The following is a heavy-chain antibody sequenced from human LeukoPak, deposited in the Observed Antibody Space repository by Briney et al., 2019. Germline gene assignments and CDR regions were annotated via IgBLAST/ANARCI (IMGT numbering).Heavy chain of an antibody. J-gene: IGHJ6*03. Sequence: GGSLRLSCAASGFTFSSYAMHWVRQAPGKGLEWVAFISYDGNKKDYADSVKGRFTISRDNSENTLYLQMNSLRIEDAGVYYCARPSDHYYYYFYMDVWGQGTTVTVSS. V-gene: IGHV3-30*04. CDR2: ISYDGNKK. CDR3: ARPSDHYYYYFYMDV. CDR1: GFTFSSYA.